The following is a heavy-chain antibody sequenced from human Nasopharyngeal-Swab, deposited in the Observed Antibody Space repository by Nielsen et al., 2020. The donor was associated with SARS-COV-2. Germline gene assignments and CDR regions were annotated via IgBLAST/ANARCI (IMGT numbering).Heavy chain of an antibody. V-gene: IGHV1-69*13. CDR1: GGTFISYA. D-gene: IGHD6-13*01. CDR3: ARGVSSSWTDIDAFEI. Sequence: SVKVSCKASGGTFISYAISWVRQAPGQGLVWMGGIIPIFGTANYAQKFQGRVTITSDESTGTAYMELSSLRSEDTAVYYCARGVSSSWTDIDAFEIWGQGKMVNVSS. CDR2: IIPIFGTA. J-gene: IGHJ3*02.